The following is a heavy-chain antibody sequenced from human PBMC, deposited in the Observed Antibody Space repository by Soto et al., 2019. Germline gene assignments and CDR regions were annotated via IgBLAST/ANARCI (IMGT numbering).Heavy chain of an antibody. J-gene: IGHJ4*02. CDR1: GFTFSSYG. D-gene: IGHD3-22*01. V-gene: IGHV3-30*03. Sequence: GSMRLTCAASGFTFSSYGMHWVRQAPGKGLEWVAVISYDGSNKYYADSVKGRFTISRDNSKNTLYLQMNSLRADDTAVYYCARALIVVVITTEFDYWGQGTLVTVSS. CDR2: ISYDGSNK. CDR3: ARALIVVVITTEFDY.